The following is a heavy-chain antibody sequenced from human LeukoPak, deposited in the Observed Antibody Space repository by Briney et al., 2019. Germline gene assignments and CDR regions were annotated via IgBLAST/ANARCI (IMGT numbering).Heavy chain of an antibody. CDR1: GYTFTSYG. CDR3: ARRGIAARPDYYYGMDV. D-gene: IGHD6-6*01. J-gene: IGHJ6*02. Sequence: GASVKVSCKASGYTFTSYGISWARQAPGQGLEWMGWISAYNGNTNYAQKLQGRVTMTTDTSTSTAYMELRSLRSDDTAVYYCARRGIAARPDYYYGMDVWGQGTTVTVSS. V-gene: IGHV1-18*01. CDR2: ISAYNGNT.